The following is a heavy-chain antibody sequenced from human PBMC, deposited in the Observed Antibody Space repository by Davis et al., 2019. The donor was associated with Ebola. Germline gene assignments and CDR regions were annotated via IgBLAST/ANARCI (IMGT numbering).Heavy chain of an antibody. V-gene: IGHV1-18*01. D-gene: IGHD6-19*01. CDR3: ARELSGWYSMDY. CDR2: ISPYNGKT. CDR1: GYTFTSYA. Sequence: ASVKVSCKASGYTFTSYAISWVRQAPGQGLEWMGWISPYNGKTYYAQKFQGRATMTTDTSTSTAHMELRNLRSDDTAVYYCARELSGWYSMDYWGQGTLVTVSS. J-gene: IGHJ4*02.